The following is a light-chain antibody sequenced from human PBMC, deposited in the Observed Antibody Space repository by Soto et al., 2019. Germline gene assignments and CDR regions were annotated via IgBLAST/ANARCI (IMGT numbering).Light chain of an antibody. CDR3: QQYDIWPPWT. CDR1: QSVSTN. Sequence: EVVLTQSPATLSVSPGERAILSCRASQSVSTNLAWYQQKPGQAPRLLIYGASTRATGIPARFSGSGSGTEFTLTISSLQSEDFAVYYCQQYDIWPPWTFGQGTKVDMK. J-gene: IGKJ1*01. CDR2: GAS. V-gene: IGKV3-15*01.